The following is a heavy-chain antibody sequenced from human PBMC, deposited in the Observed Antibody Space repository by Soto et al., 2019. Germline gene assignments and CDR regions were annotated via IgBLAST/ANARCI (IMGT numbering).Heavy chain of an antibody. V-gene: IGHV1-69*06. D-gene: IGHD3-3*01. Sequence: QMQLVQSGAEVKKSGSSVKVSCKASGGTSSNFVITWVRQVPGQGLEWLGGILPMFGAVKYAQKFQDRLTITADRATNTDAMELGSLRPDDTAFYYCARPKRSGYDRGDAYYHTMDVWGHGTTVTVS. J-gene: IGHJ6*02. CDR2: ILPMFGAV. CDR1: GGTSSNFV. CDR3: ARPKRSGYDRGDAYYHTMDV.